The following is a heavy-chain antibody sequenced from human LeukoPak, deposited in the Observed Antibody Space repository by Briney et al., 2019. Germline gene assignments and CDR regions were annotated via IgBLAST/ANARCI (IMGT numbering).Heavy chain of an antibody. D-gene: IGHD6-13*01. CDR1: GGSFSGYN. Sequence: SETLSLTCAVYGGSFSGYNWSWIRQPPGKGLEWIGEINHSGSTNYNPSLKSRVTISVDTSKNQFSLKLSSVTAADTAVYYCARGVAAAGPWGQGTLVTVSS. V-gene: IGHV4-34*01. CDR3: ARGVAAAGP. J-gene: IGHJ4*02. CDR2: INHSGST.